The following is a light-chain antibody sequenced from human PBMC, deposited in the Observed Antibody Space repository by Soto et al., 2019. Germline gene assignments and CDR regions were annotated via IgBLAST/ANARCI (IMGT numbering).Light chain of an antibody. CDR3: QRYGSSQFT. CDR1: QSVSSSY. V-gene: IGKV3-20*01. J-gene: IGKJ3*01. Sequence: EIVLTQSPGTLSLSPGERATLSCRASQSVSSSYLAWYQQKPGQAPRLLIYGASSRATGIPDRFSGSGSGTDFALTISRLQPEDVAVYYCQRYGSSQFTFGPGTKVDIK. CDR2: GAS.